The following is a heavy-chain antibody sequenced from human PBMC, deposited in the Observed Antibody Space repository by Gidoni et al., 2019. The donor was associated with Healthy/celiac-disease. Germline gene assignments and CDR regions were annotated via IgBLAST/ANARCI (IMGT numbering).Heavy chain of an antibody. V-gene: IGHV3-30*18. J-gene: IGHJ4*02. CDR2: ISYDGNNK. CDR1: GFTFSSYG. Sequence: HVQLVESGGGVVQPGRSLRLPCGASGFTFSSYGMHWVRQAPGKGLEWVAVISYDGNNKYYADSVKGRFTISRDNSKNTLYLQMNSLRAEDTAVYYCAKDLNYGGYFDYWGQGTLVTVSS. D-gene: IGHD4-17*01. CDR3: AKDLNYGGYFDY.